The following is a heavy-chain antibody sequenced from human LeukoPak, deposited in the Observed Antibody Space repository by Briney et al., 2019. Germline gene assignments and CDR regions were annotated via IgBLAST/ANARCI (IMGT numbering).Heavy chain of an antibody. CDR3: ARVRYFDL. CDR2: ISYDGSDK. Sequence: GRSLRLSCAGSGFTFSTYAMHWVRQAPGKGLEWVAVISYDGSDKYFADSVKGRFTISRDNSKNTLYLQMNSLRPEDTAVYYCARVRYFDLWGRGALVTVSS. V-gene: IGHV3-30-3*01. CDR1: GFTFSTYA. J-gene: IGHJ2*01.